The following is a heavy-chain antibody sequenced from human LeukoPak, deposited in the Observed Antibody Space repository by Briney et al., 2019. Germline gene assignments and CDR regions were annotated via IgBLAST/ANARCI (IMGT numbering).Heavy chain of an antibody. J-gene: IGHJ4*02. V-gene: IGHV3-64*01. CDR1: GFTFSSYA. CDR3: ARVGDYDSSGYYY. CDR2: ISSNRGST. Sequence: GGSLRLSCAASGFTFSSYAMRWVRQAPGKGLEYVSAISSNRGSTYYANSVKGRFTISRDNSKNTLYLQMGSLRAEDMAVYYCARVGDYDSSGYYYWGQGTLVTVSS. D-gene: IGHD3-22*01.